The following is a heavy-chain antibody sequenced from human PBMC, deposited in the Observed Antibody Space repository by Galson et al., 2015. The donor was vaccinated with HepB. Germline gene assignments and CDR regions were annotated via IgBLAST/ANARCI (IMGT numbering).Heavy chain of an antibody. D-gene: IGHD2-2*02. J-gene: IGHJ6*03. CDR1: GSSLTSYW. V-gene: IGHV5-51*01. Sequence: QSGAEVKKPGESLKISCKGSGSSLTSYWIGWVRQMPGKGLEWMGIIYPGDSDTRYSPSFQGQVTISADKSISTAYLQWSSLKASDTAMYYCARHAYCSSTSCYRDYYYYMDVWGKGTTVTVSS. CDR2: IYPGDSDT. CDR3: ARHAYCSSTSCYRDYYYYMDV.